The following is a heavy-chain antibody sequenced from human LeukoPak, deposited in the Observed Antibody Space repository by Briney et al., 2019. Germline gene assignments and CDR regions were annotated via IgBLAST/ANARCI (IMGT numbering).Heavy chain of an antibody. V-gene: IGHV1-18*01. CDR2: ISAYNGNT. Sequence: ASVKVSCKASGYTFTSYGISWVRQAPGQGLEWMGWISAYNGNTNYAQKLQGRVTMTTDTSTSTAYMELRSLRSDDTAVYYCASCRYSGSCYYFDYWGQGTLVTVSS. CDR1: GYTFTSYG. CDR3: ASCRYSGSCYYFDY. J-gene: IGHJ4*02. D-gene: IGHD1-26*01.